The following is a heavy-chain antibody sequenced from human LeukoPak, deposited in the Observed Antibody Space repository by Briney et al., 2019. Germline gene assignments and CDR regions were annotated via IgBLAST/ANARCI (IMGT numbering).Heavy chain of an antibody. D-gene: IGHD2-15*01. CDR1: GFTFSSYG. CDR3: AKDLGYCSGGSCYDDY. V-gene: IGHV3-23*01. J-gene: IGHJ4*02. Sequence: PGGSLRLSCAASGFTFSSYGMHWVRQAPGKGLEWVSAISGSGGSTYYADSVKGRFTISRDNSKNTLYLQMNSLRAEDTAVYYCAKDLGYCSGGSCYDDYWGQGTLVTVSS. CDR2: ISGSGGST.